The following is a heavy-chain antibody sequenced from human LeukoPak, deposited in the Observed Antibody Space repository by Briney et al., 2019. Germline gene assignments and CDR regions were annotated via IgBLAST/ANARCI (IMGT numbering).Heavy chain of an antibody. Sequence: SETLSLTCAVYGGSFSGYYWSWIRQPPGKGLEWIGEINHSGSTNYNPSLKSRVTISVDTSKNQFSLKLSSVTAADTAVYYCASSEPPYGSAFDAFDIWGQGTMVTVSS. D-gene: IGHD3-3*02. CDR3: ASSEPPYGSAFDAFDI. CDR2: INHSGST. CDR1: GGSFSGYY. J-gene: IGHJ3*02. V-gene: IGHV4-34*01.